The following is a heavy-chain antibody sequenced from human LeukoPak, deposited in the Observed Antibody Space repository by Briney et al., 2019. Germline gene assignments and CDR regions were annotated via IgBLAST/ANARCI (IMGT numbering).Heavy chain of an antibody. J-gene: IGHJ4*02. CDR1: GYTFTDYY. CDR2: VDPEDGET. D-gene: IGHD2-2*01. V-gene: IGHV1-69-2*01. Sequence: ASVKVSCKVSGYTFTDYYMHWVQEAPGKGLEWMELVDPEDGETIYAEKFQGRVTITADTSTDTAYMELSSLRSEDTAVYYCATVPRYCSSTSCYFNPFDYWGQGTLVTVSS. CDR3: ATVPRYCSSTSCYFNPFDY.